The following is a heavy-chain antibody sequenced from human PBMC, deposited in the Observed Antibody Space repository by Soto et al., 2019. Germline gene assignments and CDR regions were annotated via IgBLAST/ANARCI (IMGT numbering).Heavy chain of an antibody. V-gene: IGHV3-23*01. CDR1: GFTFSSYA. CDR2: ISGSGGST. D-gene: IGHD4-17*01. J-gene: IGHJ4*02. CDR3: AKPHTEGLPRPDDMYYFDY. Sequence: GGSLRLSCAASGFTFSSYAMSWVRQAPGKGLEWVSAISGSGGSTYYADSVKGRFTISRDNSKNTLYLQMNSLRAEDTAVYYCAKPHTEGLPRPDDMYYFDYWGPGTLVTVSS.